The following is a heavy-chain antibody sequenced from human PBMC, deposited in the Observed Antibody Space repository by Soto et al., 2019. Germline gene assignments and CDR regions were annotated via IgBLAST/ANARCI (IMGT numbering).Heavy chain of an antibody. CDR2: ISSSGSTI. J-gene: IGHJ6*03. V-gene: IGHV3-11*01. Sequence: PGGSLRLSCAASGFTFSDYYISWIRQAPGKGLEWVSYISSSGSTIYYPDSVKGRFTISRDNAKNSLYLQMNSLRAEDTAVYYCARVQGPGHYYYYMDVWGKGTTVTVSS. D-gene: IGHD4-4*01. CDR3: ARVQGPGHYYYYMDV. CDR1: GFTFSDYY.